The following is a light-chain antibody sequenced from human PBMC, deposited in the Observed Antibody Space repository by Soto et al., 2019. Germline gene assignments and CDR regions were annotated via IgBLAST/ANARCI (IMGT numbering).Light chain of an antibody. CDR3: HSYSSSMRGLV. CDR1: SSNIGAGYD. Sequence: QSVLTQPPSVSGAPGQTVTISCTGSSSNIGAGYDVHWYQQLPGTAPKLLIYGNSNRPSGVPDRFSGSKSGTSASLAITGLQAEDEADYYCHSYSSSMRGLVFGGGTKLTVL. V-gene: IGLV1-40*01. J-gene: IGLJ2*01. CDR2: GNS.